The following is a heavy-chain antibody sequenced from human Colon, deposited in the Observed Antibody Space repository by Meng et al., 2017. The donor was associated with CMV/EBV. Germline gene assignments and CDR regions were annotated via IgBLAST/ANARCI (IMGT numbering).Heavy chain of an antibody. V-gene: IGHV3-30*04. CDR3: ARDGVTSRPLVGDGMDV. J-gene: IGHJ6*02. CDR2: MSYDGRNK. Sequence: GGSLRLSCAASGFRFGSFGMHWVRQAPGKGLEWVTMMSYDGRNKYYADYVKGRFTISRDNSKNTVYLHMESLRIEDTAVYYCARDGVTSRPLVGDGMDVWGQGTTVTVSS. CDR1: GFRFGSFG. D-gene: IGHD1-26*01.